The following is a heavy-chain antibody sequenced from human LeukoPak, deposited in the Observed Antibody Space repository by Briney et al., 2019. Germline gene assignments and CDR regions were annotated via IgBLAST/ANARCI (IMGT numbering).Heavy chain of an antibody. V-gene: IGHV4-34*01. J-gene: IGHJ4*01. Sequence: SETLSLTCAVYGGSFSGYYWSWIRQPPGKGLEWIGEINHSGSTNYDPSLKSRVTISVDTSKNQFSLKLSSVTAADTAVYYCARIVGSSGPYFDYWGQGTLVTVSS. CDR1: GGSFSGYY. D-gene: IGHD6-19*01. CDR3: ARIVGSSGPYFDY. CDR2: INHSGST.